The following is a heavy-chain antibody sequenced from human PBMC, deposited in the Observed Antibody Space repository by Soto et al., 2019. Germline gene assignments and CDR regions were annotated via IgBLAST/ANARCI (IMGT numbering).Heavy chain of an antibody. V-gene: IGHV3-30*18. CDR3: AKVSSDRGFSYFGMDV. J-gene: IGHJ6*02. CDR2: TSYDGSYK. Sequence: QVQLVESGGGVVQPGRSLRLSCEASGFTFSTFAMHWVRQAPGKGLEWVAVTSYDGSYKYYADSVKGRFTISRDNSKNTLYLQMSSLRGEDTGVYYCAKVSSDRGFSYFGMDVWGQGTTVTVS. D-gene: IGHD3-10*01. CDR1: GFTFSTFA.